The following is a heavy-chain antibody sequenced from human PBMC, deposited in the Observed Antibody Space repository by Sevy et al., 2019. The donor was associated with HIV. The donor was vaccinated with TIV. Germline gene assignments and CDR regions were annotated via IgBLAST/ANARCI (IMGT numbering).Heavy chain of an antibody. CDR3: AILGVDCVSTNCYGMRSLSFDF. CDR2: ISYDGSSK. D-gene: IGHD2-2*01. Sequence: GGSLRLSCAASGFTFSSFAMHWVRQAPGKGLEWVAVISYDGSSKYYPDSVKGRFTISRENAKNTLYLQMNRLRPEDTAVYFCAILGVDCVSTNCYGMRSLSFDFWGQGTLVPVSS. J-gene: IGHJ4*02. V-gene: IGHV3-30-3*01. CDR1: GFTFSSFA.